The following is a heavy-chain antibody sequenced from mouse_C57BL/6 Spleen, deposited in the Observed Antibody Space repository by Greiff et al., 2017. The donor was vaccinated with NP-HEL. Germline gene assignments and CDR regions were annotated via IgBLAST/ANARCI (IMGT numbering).Heavy chain of an antibody. CDR3: TRAADGSYFDY. V-gene: IGHV1-5*01. Sequence: EVQLQQSGTVLARPGASVKMSCKTSGYTFTSYWMHWVKQRPGQGLEWIGAIYPGNSDTSYNQKFKGKAKLTAVTSASAAYMELSSLTNEDSAVYYCTRAADGSYFDYWGQGTTLTVSS. CDR2: IYPGNSDT. D-gene: IGHD2-3*01. J-gene: IGHJ2*01. CDR1: GYTFTSYW.